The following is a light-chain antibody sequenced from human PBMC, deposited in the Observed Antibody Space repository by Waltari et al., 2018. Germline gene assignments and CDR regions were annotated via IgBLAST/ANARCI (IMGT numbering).Light chain of an antibody. CDR2: GAS. V-gene: IGKV3-11*01. J-gene: IGKJ2*01. Sequence: EIVLTQSPATLSLSPGERATLSCRASQSVSSYLAWYQQKPGQAPRLLIYGASNRATGIPARFSGSGSGTDFTLTIISLEPEDFAVYYCQQRSNWPPMYTFGQGTKLEIK. CDR1: QSVSSY. CDR3: QQRSNWPPMYT.